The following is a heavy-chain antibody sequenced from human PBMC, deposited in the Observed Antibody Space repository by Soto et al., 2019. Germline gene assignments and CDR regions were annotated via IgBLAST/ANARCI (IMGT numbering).Heavy chain of an antibody. CDR1: GFTFSSYA. Sequence: QVQLVESGGGVVQPGRSLRLSCAASGFTFSSYAMHWVRQAPGKGLEWVAVISYDGSNKYYADSVKGRFTISRDNSKTTLYLQMNSLRAEDTAVYYCARPRDGWYFDLWGRGTLVTVSS. J-gene: IGHJ2*01. V-gene: IGHV3-30-3*01. CDR2: ISYDGSNK. CDR3: ARPRDGWYFDL.